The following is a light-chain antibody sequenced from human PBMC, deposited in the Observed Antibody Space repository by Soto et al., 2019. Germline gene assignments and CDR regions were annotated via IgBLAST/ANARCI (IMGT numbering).Light chain of an antibody. J-gene: IGLJ1*01. CDR2: DVS. CDR1: SSDVGGYNY. CDR3: SSYTSSSTYV. V-gene: IGLV2-14*01. Sequence: QSALTQPASVSGSPGQSITISCTGTSSDVGGYNYVSWYQQHPGKAPKLMIYDVSNRPSWVSKPFSGSKSGNTASLTISWPQAEDEADYYCSSYTSSSTYVFGTGTKVTVL.